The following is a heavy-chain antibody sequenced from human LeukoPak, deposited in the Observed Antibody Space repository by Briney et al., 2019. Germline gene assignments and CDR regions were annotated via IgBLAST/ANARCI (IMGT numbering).Heavy chain of an antibody. J-gene: IGHJ4*02. Sequence: GGSLRLSCTASGFPFIEYSMNWVRQVPGKGLEGISYIGIDSGNTKYADSVRGRFAISADKAKNSLYLQMNSLRVEDTAVYYCARDHNYAFDNWGQGTLVSVAS. D-gene: IGHD1-1*01. CDR1: GFPFIEYS. CDR3: ARDHNYAFDN. V-gene: IGHV3-48*01. CDR2: IGIDSGNT.